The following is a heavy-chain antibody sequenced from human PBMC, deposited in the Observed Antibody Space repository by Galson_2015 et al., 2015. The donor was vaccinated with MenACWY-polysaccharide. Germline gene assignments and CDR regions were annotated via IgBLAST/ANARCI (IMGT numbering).Heavy chain of an antibody. D-gene: IGHD5-18*01. Sequence: SLRLSCAASGFTFSSYGMHWVRQAPGKGLEWVAVISYDGSNKYYADSVKGRFTISRDNSKNTLYLQMNSLRAEDTAVYYCAKGRGAGGYSRAFDYWGQGTLVTVSS. V-gene: IGHV3-30*18. CDR2: ISYDGSNK. J-gene: IGHJ4*02. CDR3: AKGRGAGGYSRAFDY. CDR1: GFTFSSYG.